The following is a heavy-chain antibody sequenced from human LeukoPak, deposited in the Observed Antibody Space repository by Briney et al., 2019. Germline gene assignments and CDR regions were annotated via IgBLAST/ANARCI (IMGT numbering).Heavy chain of an antibody. CDR3: IRYGPGSYSTDY. J-gene: IGHJ4*02. CDR2: IRSKGNKYAT. D-gene: IGHD3-10*01. CDR1: GFTFSGAD. V-gene: IGHV3-73*01. Sequence: QPGGSLRLSCATSGFTFSGADMHWVRQVSGKGLEWVGRIRSKGNKYATEYAASVKGRFTISRDDSKNTAYLQMNSLKTEDTAVYYCIRYGPGSYSTDYWGQGTQVTVSS.